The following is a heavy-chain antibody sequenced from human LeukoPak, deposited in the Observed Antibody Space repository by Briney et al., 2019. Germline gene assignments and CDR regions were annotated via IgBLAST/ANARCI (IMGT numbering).Heavy chain of an antibody. CDR2: IYYSGSA. CDR1: GGSISSYY. D-gene: IGHD6-19*01. Sequence: PSETLSLTCTVSGGSISSYYWSWIRQPPGKGLEWIGYIYYSGSANYNPSLKSRVTISVDTSKNHFSLKLSSVTAADTAVYYCVGERGEEYSSGWYKRNYFDNWGQGIRVTVSS. V-gene: IGHV4-59*12. CDR3: VGERGEEYSSGWYKRNYFDN. J-gene: IGHJ4*02.